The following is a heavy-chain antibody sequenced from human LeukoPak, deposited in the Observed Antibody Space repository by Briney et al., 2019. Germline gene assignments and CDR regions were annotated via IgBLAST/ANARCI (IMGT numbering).Heavy chain of an antibody. CDR1: GYTIDSHS. J-gene: IGHJ1*01. Sequence: ASVTVSFKASGYTIDSHSISWVRQAPGQGLEWMGWISAYNGNTNYAQRVQGRVTMTTDTSTSTAYMELRSLRSDDTAVYYCARGDCSGGGCILPEHLRHWGQGTRVTVSS. D-gene: IGHD2-15*01. V-gene: IGHV1-18*01. CDR2: ISAYNGNT. CDR3: ARGDCSGGGCILPEHLRH.